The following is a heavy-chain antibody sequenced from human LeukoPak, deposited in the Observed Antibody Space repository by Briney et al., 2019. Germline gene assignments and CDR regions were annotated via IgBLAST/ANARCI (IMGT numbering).Heavy chain of an antibody. V-gene: IGHV4-61*01. CDR2: IHYSGST. Sequence: PSETLSLTCTVSGGSISSGSYYWNWIRQPPGKGLEWVGYIHYSGSTDYNPSLKSRVTISLDTSKNQFSLNLSSVTAADTAVYYCARGSSGSPPANFDYWGQGTLVTVSS. J-gene: IGHJ4*02. CDR3: ARGSSGSPPANFDY. CDR1: GGSISSGSYY. D-gene: IGHD3-10*01.